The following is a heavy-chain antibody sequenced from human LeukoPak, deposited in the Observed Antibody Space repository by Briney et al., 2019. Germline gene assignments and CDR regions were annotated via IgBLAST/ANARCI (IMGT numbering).Heavy chain of an antibody. CDR1: GFTFSSYA. CDR3: AKDQGLMITFGGVNY. CDR2: ISGSGGST. V-gene: IGHV3-23*01. J-gene: IGHJ4*02. D-gene: IGHD3-16*01. Sequence: GGSLRLSCAASGFTFSSYAMSWVRQAPGKGLEWVSAISGSGGSTYYADSVKGRFTISRDNSKNTLYLQMNSLRAEDTAVYYCAKDQGLMITFGGVNYWGRGTLVTVSS.